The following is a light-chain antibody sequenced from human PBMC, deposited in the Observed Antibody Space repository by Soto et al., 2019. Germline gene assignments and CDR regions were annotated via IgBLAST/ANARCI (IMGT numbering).Light chain of an antibody. J-gene: IGLJ3*02. Sequence: QSALTQPASVSGSPGQSITISCTGTRSDVGSYNLVSWYQQHPGKAPKLMIYEGSKRPSGVSNRLSGSKSGNTASLIISGLQAEDEADYYCCSYAGSRVFGGGTKLTVL. CDR1: RSDVGSYNL. V-gene: IGLV2-23*01. CDR3: CSYAGSRV. CDR2: EGS.